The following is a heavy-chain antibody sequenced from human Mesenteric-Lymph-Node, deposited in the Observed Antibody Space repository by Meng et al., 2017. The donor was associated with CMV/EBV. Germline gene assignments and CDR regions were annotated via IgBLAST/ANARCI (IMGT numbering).Heavy chain of an antibody. CDR3: ARDLGSAMVRGVQTYY. J-gene: IGHJ4*02. CDR2: SNHSGRT. D-gene: IGHD3-10*01. CDR1: GGSFSGYY. V-gene: IGHV4-34*01. Sequence: YGGSFSGYYWSWIRQHPGKGLEWIGESNHSGRTNYNPSLKSRVTISVDTSKNQFSLKLSSVTAADTAVYYCARDLGSAMVRGVQTYYWGQGTLVTVSS.